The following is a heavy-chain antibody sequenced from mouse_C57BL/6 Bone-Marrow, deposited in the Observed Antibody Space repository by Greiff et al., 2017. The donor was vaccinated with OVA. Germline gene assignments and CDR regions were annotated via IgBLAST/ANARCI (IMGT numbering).Heavy chain of an antibody. V-gene: IGHV1-50*01. CDR3: ARGGLRAWFAY. J-gene: IGHJ3*01. CDR1: GYTFTSYW. CDR2: IDPSDSYT. Sequence: QVQLQQPGAELVKPGASVKLSCKASGYTFTSYWMQWVKQRPGQGLEWIGEIDPSDSYTTSNQKFKGKATLTVDPSSSTAYMQLSSVTSEDSAVYYCARGGLRAWFAYWGQGTLVTVSA. D-gene: IGHD2-4*01.